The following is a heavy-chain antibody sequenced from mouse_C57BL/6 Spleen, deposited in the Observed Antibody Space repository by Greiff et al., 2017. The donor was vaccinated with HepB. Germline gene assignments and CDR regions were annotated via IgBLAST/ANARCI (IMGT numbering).Heavy chain of an antibody. CDR3: ARGGGLRPYWYFDV. V-gene: IGHV5-16*01. J-gene: IGHJ1*03. CDR1: GFTFSDYY. Sequence: EVQLVESEGGLVQPGSSMKLSCTASGFTFSDYYMAWVRQVPEKGLEWVANINYDGSSTYYLDSLKSRFIISRDNAKNILYLQMSSLKSEDTATYYCARGGGLRPYWYFDVWGTGTTVTVSS. D-gene: IGHD2-4*01. CDR2: INYDGSST.